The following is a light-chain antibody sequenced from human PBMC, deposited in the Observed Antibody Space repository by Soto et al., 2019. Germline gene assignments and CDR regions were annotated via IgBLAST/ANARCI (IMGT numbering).Light chain of an antibody. V-gene: IGKV3-11*01. J-gene: IGKJ5*01. CDR1: QNVDMY. Sequence: ETVLTQSPATLSLSPGERATLSCRASQNVDMYLAWYQQKPGQAPRLLIYDASNRATGVPPRFSGSGSGTDFTLTISSLEPEDFALYYCQQRRNWPPLTFGQGTRLEIK. CDR2: DAS. CDR3: QQRRNWPPLT.